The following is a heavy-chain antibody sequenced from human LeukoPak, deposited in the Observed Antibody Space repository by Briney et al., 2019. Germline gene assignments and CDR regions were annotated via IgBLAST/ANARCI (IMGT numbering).Heavy chain of an antibody. V-gene: IGHV4-59*08. CDR3: ARTSSSGYYGYFQH. CDR2: IYYSGST. Sequence: SETLSLTCTVSGGSISSYYWSWIRQPPGKALEWIGYIYYSGSTNYNPSLKSRVTISVDTSKNQFSLKLSSVTAADTAVYYCARTSSSGYYGYFQHWGQGTLVTVSS. CDR1: GGSISSYY. D-gene: IGHD3-22*01. J-gene: IGHJ1*01.